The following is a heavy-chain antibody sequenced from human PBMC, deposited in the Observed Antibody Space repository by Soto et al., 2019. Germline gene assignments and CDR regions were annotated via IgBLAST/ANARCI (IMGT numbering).Heavy chain of an antibody. J-gene: IGHJ4*02. V-gene: IGHV4-34*01. CDR2: INHSGST. D-gene: IGHD2-21*02. CDR3: ARGERLFWDIVVVTANHFDY. Sequence: QVQLQQWGAGLLKPSETLSLTCAVYGGSFSGYYWSWVRQPPGKGLEWIGEINHSGSTNYNPSLKSRVTISVDTSKNQFSLKLSSVTAADTAVYYCARGERLFWDIVVVTANHFDYWGQGTLVTVSS. CDR1: GGSFSGYY.